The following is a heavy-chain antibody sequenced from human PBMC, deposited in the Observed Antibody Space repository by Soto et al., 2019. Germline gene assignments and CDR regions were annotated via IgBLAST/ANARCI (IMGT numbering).Heavy chain of an antibody. J-gene: IGHJ3*01. CDR2: IYWDDDT. CDR1: GFSFSADGVG. V-gene: IGHV2-5*02. Sequence: SGPTLVNPTQTLTLTCKFSGFSFSADGVGVGWIRQPPGKALEWLALIYWDDDTRYRPSLKTRLTITKDSSKNQVVLTMTNMDPVDTGTYYCAHAFGGTSWPNDAFDVWGQGTVVTVS. D-gene: IGHD3-16*01. CDR3: AHAFGGTSWPNDAFDV.